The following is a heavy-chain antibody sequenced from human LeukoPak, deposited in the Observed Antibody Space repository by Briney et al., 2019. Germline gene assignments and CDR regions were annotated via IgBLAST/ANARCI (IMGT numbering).Heavy chain of an antibody. CDR3: AKGASRGFYYYMDV. D-gene: IGHD2-2*01. J-gene: IGHJ6*03. Sequence: PGGSLRLSCAASGFIFDDYTIHWVRQVPGKGLEWVCVISWDGGSTYFAEYVKGRFTMSRDNIKNSLYLQMNSLRTEDTALYYCAKGASRGFYYYMDVWGKGTTVTVSS. CDR1: GFIFDDYT. CDR2: ISWDGGST. V-gene: IGHV3-43*01.